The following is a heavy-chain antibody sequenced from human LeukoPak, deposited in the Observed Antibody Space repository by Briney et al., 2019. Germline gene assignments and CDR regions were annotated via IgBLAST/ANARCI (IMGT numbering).Heavy chain of an antibody. V-gene: IGHV3-21*01. CDR2: ISSSSSYI. CDR1: GFTFISYS. CDR3: ARGGVYSSGWYVDY. Sequence: GGTLRLSCAASGFTFISYSMNWVRQAPGKGLEWVSSISSSSSYIYYADSVKGRFTISRDNAKNSLYLQMNSLRAEDTAVYYCARGGVYSSGWYVDYWGQGTLVTVSS. J-gene: IGHJ4*02. D-gene: IGHD6-19*01.